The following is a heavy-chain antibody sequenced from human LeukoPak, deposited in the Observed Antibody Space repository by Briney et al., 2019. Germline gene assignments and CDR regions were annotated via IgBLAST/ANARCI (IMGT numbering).Heavy chain of an antibody. J-gene: IGHJ6*03. CDR3: AKGRSPGTSMEYYYYMDV. CDR2: MNPNSGTT. V-gene: IGHV1-8*03. D-gene: IGHD1-1*01. Sequence: GASVKVSCKVSGYTLTELSMHWVRQATGQGLEWMGWMNPNSGTTGYAQKFLGRVTITRNTSISTTYMELSSLRSEDTAVYYCAKGRSPGTSMEYYYYMDVWGKGTTVTVSS. CDR1: GYTLTELS.